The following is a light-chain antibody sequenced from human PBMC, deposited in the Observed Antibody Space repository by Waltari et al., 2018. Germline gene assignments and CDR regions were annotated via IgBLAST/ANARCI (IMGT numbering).Light chain of an antibody. Sequence: DFQMTQSPSSLSASVGDRVTITCRASQSISTYLNWYQQKPGKAPNLLIYAASSLQSGVPSRFSGSGSGTDFTLTISSLQPEDFATYYCQQYYTFPYTFGQGTKLEIK. CDR1: QSISTY. CDR3: QQYYTFPYT. J-gene: IGKJ2*01. V-gene: IGKV1-39*01. CDR2: AAS.